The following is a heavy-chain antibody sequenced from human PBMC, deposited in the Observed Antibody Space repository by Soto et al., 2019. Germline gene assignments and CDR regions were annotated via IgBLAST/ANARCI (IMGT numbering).Heavy chain of an antibody. CDR2: IIPLFGTT. D-gene: IGHD3-16*01. CDR3: AKDTVHAYDF. V-gene: IGHV1-69*01. Sequence: QVQLVQSGAEVKKPGSSVKVSCKASGGTFRSFAFSWVRQAPGHGLEWMGGIIPLFGTTNYAQRFQGRVTVTADESTRTAYLGLSSLKSEDTAIYYCAKDTVHAYDFWGQGTLVTVSS. J-gene: IGHJ4*02. CDR1: GGTFRSFA.